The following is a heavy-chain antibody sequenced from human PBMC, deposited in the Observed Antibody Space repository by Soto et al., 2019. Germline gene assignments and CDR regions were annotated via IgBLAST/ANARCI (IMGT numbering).Heavy chain of an antibody. CDR3: ARGRTVSTYSRYWDSGGYFDL. V-gene: IGHV4-34*01. Sequence: QAQLQQWGAGLLKPSETLSLTCAVYGGSFSGYYWSWIRQPPGKGLEWIGEINDSGSTNYNPSLKSRVTISVDTSKNQFSLKLSSVNAADMAVYYCARGRTVSTYSRYWDSGGYFDLWGRGTLVTVS. J-gene: IGHJ2*01. CDR2: INDSGST. CDR1: GGSFSGYY. D-gene: IGHD6-13*01.